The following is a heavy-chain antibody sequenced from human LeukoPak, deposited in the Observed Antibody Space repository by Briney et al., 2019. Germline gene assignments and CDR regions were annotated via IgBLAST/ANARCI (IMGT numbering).Heavy chain of an antibody. J-gene: IGHJ4*02. CDR3: ARDLYRIVVVPHYFDY. CDR1: GFTFSSYE. V-gene: IGHV3-48*03. Sequence: AGGSLRLSCAASGFTFSSYEMNWVRQAPGKGLEWVSYISSSGRSIYYADSVKGRFTISRDNAKNSLYLQMNSLRAEDTAVYYCARDLYRIVVVPHYFDYWGQGTLVTVSS. CDR2: ISSSGRSI. D-gene: IGHD3-22*01.